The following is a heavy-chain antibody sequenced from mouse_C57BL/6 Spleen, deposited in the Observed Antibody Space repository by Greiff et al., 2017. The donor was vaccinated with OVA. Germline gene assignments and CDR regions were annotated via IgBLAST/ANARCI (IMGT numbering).Heavy chain of an antibody. V-gene: IGHV1-15*01. CDR2: IDPETGGT. Sequence: QVQLQQSGAELVRPGASVTLSRKASGYTFTVYEMPWVKQTPVHGLEWIGAIDPETGGTAYNQKFKGKAILTADKSSSTAYMELRSLTSEDSAVYYCTRVWVAWFAYWGQGTLVTVSA. CDR1: GYTFTVYE. J-gene: IGHJ3*01. CDR3: TRVWVAWFAY.